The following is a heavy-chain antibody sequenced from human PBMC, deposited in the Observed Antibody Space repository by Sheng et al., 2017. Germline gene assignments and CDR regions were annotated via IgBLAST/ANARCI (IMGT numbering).Heavy chain of an antibody. CDR3: ARDARGSCSQGVCYRAYFDY. CDR2: ISLSGKTI. CDR1: GFTFGSYS. J-gene: IGHJ4*02. Sequence: EVQLVESGGGLVQPGGSLRLSCAAAGFTFGSYSMNWVRQAPGKGLEWISYISLSGKTIYYADSVKGRFTISRDNAKDSLYLQMTSLRAEDTAVYFCARDARGSCSQGVCYRAYFDYWGQGALVAVSS. D-gene: IGHD2-8*01. V-gene: IGHV3-48*01.